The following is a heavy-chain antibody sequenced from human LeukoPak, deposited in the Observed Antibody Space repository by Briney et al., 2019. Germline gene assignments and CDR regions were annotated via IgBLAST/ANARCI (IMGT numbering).Heavy chain of an antibody. CDR3: ARDLGIAARHDY. J-gene: IGHJ4*02. D-gene: IGHD6-6*01. CDR1: GFTFSDYY. V-gene: IGHV3-11*04. Sequence: GGSLRLSCAASGFTFSDYYMSWLRQAPGKGLEWVSYISSSGSTIYYADSVKGRFTISTDNATNSLYLQRSSLRAEDTAVYYWARDLGIAARHDYWGQGTLVTVSS. CDR2: ISSSGSTI.